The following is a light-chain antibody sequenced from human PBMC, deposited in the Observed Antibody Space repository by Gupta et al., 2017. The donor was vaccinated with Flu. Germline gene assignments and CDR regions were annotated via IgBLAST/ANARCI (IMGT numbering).Light chain of an antibody. V-gene: IGLV5-37*01. J-gene: IGLJ2*01. CDR2: CFSVSDK. Sequence: TVPSVLNFGSYTTYLYQQQPFTPPEYLLCCFSVSDKGQGSVVPRRFSGSKDASSTTVILLISVRQAEDESYYYFNTWPSNACVFGGGTKLTVL. CDR1: SVLNFGSYT. CDR3: NTWPSNACV.